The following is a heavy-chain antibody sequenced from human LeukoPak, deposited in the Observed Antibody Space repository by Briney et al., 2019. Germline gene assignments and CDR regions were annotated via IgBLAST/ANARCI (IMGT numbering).Heavy chain of an antibody. CDR3: ARDGHFNTFHI. V-gene: IGHV3-7*03. D-gene: IGHD2/OR15-2a*01. CDR1: GFTFSSYW. Sequence: GGSLSLSCAASGFTFSSYWMSWVRQAPGKGLEWVANIRQDGSDKYYVDSVKGRFTISRDNAKTSLYLQMNSLRAEDTAVYYCARDGHFNTFHIWGQGTMVTVSS. CDR2: IRQDGSDK. J-gene: IGHJ3*02.